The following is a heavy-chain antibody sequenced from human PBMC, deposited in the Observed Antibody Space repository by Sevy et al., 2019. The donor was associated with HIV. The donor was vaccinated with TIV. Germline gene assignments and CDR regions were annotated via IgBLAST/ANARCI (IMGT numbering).Heavy chain of an antibody. D-gene: IGHD3-9*01. J-gene: IGHJ4*02. CDR1: GFIFSNYT. CDR2: ISGSGGRT. Sequence: GESLKISCAASGFIFSNYTMSWVRQAPGKGLEGVSVISGSGGRTHYADSVKGRFTISRENSKNTLYLQMNSLRAEDTAVYYCAKRFPKGTYFDIWGQGTLVTVSS. CDR3: AKRFPKGTYFDI. V-gene: IGHV3-23*01.